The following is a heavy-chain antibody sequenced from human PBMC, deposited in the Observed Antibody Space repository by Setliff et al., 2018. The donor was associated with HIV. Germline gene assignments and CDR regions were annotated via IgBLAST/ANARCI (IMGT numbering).Heavy chain of an antibody. J-gene: IGHJ4*02. D-gene: IGHD3-3*01. V-gene: IGHV4-4*09. Sequence: PSETLSLTCTVSGGSISTFYWGWLRQPPGKGLEWIGYIYTSGITNYNPSLKSRVTMSIDTSKNQFSLKLSSVTAADTAVYYCARHTNHHDYWGQGTLVTVS. CDR3: ARHTNHHDY. CDR2: IYTSGIT. CDR1: GGSISTFY.